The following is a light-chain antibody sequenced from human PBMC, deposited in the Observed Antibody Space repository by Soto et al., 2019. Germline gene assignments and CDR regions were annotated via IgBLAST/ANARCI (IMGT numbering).Light chain of an antibody. J-gene: IGKJ3*01. Sequence: EIVLTQSPATLSSFPGDRVTLSCRASQYINTRLAWYQHRPGQAPRLLIYQTSIRAAGIPARFSASGTGTDFTLTISDVQPEDFAVYYCQQRANWPVTFGPGTKVDIK. CDR1: QYINTR. CDR2: QTS. CDR3: QQRANWPVT. V-gene: IGKV3-11*01.